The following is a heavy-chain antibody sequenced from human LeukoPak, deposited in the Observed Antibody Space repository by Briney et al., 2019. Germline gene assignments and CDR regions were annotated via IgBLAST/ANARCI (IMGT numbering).Heavy chain of an antibody. CDR2: ISAYNGNT. D-gene: IGHD2-15*01. CDR3: ARGGAVVGLDY. V-gene: IGHV1-18*04. CDR1: GYTFTGYY. Sequence: ASVKVSCKASGYTFTGYYMHWVRQAPGQGLEWMGWISAYNGNTNYAQKLQGRVTMTTDTSTSTAYMELRSLRSDDTAVYYCARGGAVVGLDYWGQGTLVTVSS. J-gene: IGHJ4*02.